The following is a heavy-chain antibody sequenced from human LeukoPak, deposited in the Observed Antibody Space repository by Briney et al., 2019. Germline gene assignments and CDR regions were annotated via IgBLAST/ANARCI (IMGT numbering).Heavy chain of an antibody. Sequence: SETLSLTCAVYGGSFSGYYWSWIRQPPGKGLEWIGEINHSGSTNYNPSLKSRVTISVDTSKNQFSLKLSSVTAADTAVYYCAREVVAATPNYYYYYMDVWGKGTTVTVSS. CDR3: AREVVAATPNYYYYYMDV. V-gene: IGHV4-34*01. J-gene: IGHJ6*03. D-gene: IGHD2-15*01. CDR1: GGSFSGYY. CDR2: INHSGST.